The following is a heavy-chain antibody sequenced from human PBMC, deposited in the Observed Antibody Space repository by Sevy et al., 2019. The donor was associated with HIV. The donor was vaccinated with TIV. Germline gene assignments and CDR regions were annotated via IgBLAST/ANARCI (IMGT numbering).Heavy chain of an antibody. CDR3: ARGVGIQLWWVPFDY. CDR1: GCTFTSYD. CDR2: MNPNSGNT. J-gene: IGHJ4*01. V-gene: IGHV1-8*01. Sequence: ASVKVSCKASGCTFTSYDINWVRQATGQGLEWMGWMNPNSGNTGYAQKFQGRVTMTRNTSISTAYMELSSLRSEDTAVYYCARGVGIQLWWVPFDYWGHGTLVTVSS. D-gene: IGHD5-18*01.